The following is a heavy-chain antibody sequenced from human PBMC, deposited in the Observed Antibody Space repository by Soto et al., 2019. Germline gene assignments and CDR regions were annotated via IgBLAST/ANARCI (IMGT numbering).Heavy chain of an antibody. CDR3: AGCSSTSCYSFYYYYGMDV. Sequence: GGSLRLSCAASGFNFSSYDMSWVRQAPGKGLEWVSAISGSGGSTYYADSVKGRFTISRDNSKNTLYLQMNSLRAEDTAVYYCAGCSSTSCYSFYYYYGMDVWGQGTTVTVSS. CDR1: GFNFSSYD. J-gene: IGHJ6*02. CDR2: ISGSGGST. D-gene: IGHD2-2*02. V-gene: IGHV3-23*01.